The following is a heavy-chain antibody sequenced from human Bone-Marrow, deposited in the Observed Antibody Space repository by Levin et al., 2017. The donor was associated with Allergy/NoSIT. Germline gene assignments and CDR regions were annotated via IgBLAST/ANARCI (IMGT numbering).Heavy chain of an antibody. D-gene: IGHD3-22*01. CDR1: GFIFNTCA. CDR2: ITGSGVGT. CDR3: AKNLYDSSGYLFES. J-gene: IGHJ4*02. Sequence: PGGSLRLSCAASGFIFNTCAVTWVRQAPGKGLQWVSTITGSGVGTYYADSVKGRFTVSRDNSKSTLYLQMNSLRAEDTAIYYCAKNLYDSSGYLFESWGQGTLVTVSS. V-gene: IGHV3-23*01.